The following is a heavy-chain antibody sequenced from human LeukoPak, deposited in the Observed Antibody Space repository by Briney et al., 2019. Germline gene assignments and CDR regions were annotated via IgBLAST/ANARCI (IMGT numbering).Heavy chain of an antibody. J-gene: IGHJ4*02. Sequence: PGGSLRLSCAASGFTFSNAWMSWVRQAPGKGLEWVGRIKSKTDGGTTDYAAPVKGRFTISRDDSKNTLYLQMNSLKTEDTAVYYCTTLVEDIVVVVAATEDLSIFDYWGQGTLVTVSS. CDR2: IKSKTDGGTT. V-gene: IGHV3-15*01. CDR1: GFTFSNAW. D-gene: IGHD2-15*01. CDR3: TTLVEDIVVVVAATEDLSIFDY.